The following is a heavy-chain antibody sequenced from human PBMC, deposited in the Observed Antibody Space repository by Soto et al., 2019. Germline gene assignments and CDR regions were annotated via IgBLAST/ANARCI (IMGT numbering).Heavy chain of an antibody. J-gene: IGHJ4*02. Sequence: ASVKVSCKASGYTFTSYGISWVRQAPGQGLEWMGWISAYNGNTNYAQKLQGRVTMTTDTSTSTAYMELRSLRSDDTAVYYCARDREYSYGFTVFSLAFDYWGQGTLVTVSS. CDR3: ARDREYSYGFTVFSLAFDY. V-gene: IGHV1-18*01. CDR2: ISAYNGNT. D-gene: IGHD5-18*01. CDR1: GYTFTSYG.